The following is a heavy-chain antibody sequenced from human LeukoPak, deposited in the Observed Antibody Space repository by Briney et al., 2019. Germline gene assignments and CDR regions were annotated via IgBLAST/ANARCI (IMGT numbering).Heavy chain of an antibody. CDR3: ERGGAPDS. Sequence: GGSLRLSCAASGFTFSDYWMHWIRQAPGEGLVWVSRMNGDGSRRTYADSVKGRFTISRDNAKNTLYLQMNSLTADDTAVYHCERGGAPDSWGQGTLVTVSS. J-gene: IGHJ4*02. V-gene: IGHV3-74*01. D-gene: IGHD4-17*01. CDR1: GFTFSDYW. CDR2: MNGDGSRR.